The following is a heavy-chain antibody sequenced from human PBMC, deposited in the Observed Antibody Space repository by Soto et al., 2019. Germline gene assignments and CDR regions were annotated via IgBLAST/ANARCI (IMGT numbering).Heavy chain of an antibody. CDR1: GGTFSTYA. V-gene: IGHV1-69*06. CDR2: IIPIFGKL. J-gene: IGHJ6*02. CDR3: ARAGFRANGRYQYYFYSMDV. D-gene: IGHD2-15*01. Sequence: QVQLEQSGVEVKKPVSSVKVACKASGGTFSTYAINWVRQAPGQGLEWMGGIIPIFGKLNYAQKFEGRVTISADKSTGTAYMELTNLRSEDTAVYYCARAGFRANGRYQYYFYSMDVWGQGTTVTVSS.